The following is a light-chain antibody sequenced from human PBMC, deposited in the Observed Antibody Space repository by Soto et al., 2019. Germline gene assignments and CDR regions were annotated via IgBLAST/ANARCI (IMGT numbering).Light chain of an antibody. V-gene: IGKV1-39*01. J-gene: IGKJ5*01. CDR2: AAY. CDR1: RSVGTY. CDR3: QQSYSTVAIT. Sequence: DIQMTQSPSSLSASVGDRVTITCRASRSVGTYLNWYQQRPGKAPKLLIYAAYSLESGVPSRFSGGGSGRDFTLTISGLQPEDFATYYCQQSYSTVAITFGQGTRLEIK.